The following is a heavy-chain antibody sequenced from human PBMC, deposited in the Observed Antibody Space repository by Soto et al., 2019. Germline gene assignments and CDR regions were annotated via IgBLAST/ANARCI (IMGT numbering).Heavy chain of an antibody. Sequence: QVQLVQPGAEVKKPGSSVKVSYKASGGTFSSYAISWVRQAPGQGLEWMGGIIPIFGTANYAQKFQGRVTITADESTSTAYMELSSLRSEDTAVYYCARGGNMWFGDVDAFDIWGQGTMVTVSS. CDR1: GGTFSSYA. V-gene: IGHV1-69*12. J-gene: IGHJ3*02. CDR2: IIPIFGTA. CDR3: ARGGNMWFGDVDAFDI. D-gene: IGHD3-10*01.